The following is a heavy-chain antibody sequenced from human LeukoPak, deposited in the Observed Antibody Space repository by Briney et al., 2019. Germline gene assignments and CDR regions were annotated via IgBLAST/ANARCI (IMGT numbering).Heavy chain of an antibody. Sequence: GGSLRLSCVASGFTFGSYAMSWVRQAPGKGLEWVSTISGSADSTYYADSVKGRFTISRDNSKNTLYLQMNSLRAEDSAIYYCAKDYYCANWGQGTLVTVSS. CDR2: ISGSADST. CDR1: GFTFGSYA. J-gene: IGHJ4*02. V-gene: IGHV3-23*01. CDR3: AKDYYCAN.